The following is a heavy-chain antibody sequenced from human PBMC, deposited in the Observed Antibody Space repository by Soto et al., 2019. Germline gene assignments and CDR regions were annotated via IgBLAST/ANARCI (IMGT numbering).Heavy chain of an antibody. J-gene: IGHJ6*02. Sequence: PGGSLRLSCAASGFTFDDYTMHWVRQAPGKGLEWVSGISWNSGSIGYADSVKGRFTISRDNAKNSLYLQMNSLRAEDTAVYYCARDEGNRISTSCSLRGGCYYYYGMDVWGQGTTVTVSS. CDR1: GFTFDDYT. CDR2: ISWNSGSI. CDR3: ARDEGNRISTSCSLRGGCYYYYGMDV. D-gene: IGHD2-2*01. V-gene: IGHV3-9*01.